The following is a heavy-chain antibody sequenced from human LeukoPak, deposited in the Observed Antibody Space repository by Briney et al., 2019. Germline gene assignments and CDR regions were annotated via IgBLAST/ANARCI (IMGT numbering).Heavy chain of an antibody. D-gene: IGHD6-13*01. CDR2: ISSSSSYI. J-gene: IGHJ4*02. CDR3: ARTPGIAAALDY. Sequence: GGSLRLSCAASGFTFSSYSMNWVRQAPGKGLEWVSSISSSSSYIYYADSVKGRFTISRDNAKNSLYLQMNSLRAEDTAVYYCARTPGIAAALDYWGQGTPVTVSS. CDR1: GFTFSSYS. V-gene: IGHV3-21*01.